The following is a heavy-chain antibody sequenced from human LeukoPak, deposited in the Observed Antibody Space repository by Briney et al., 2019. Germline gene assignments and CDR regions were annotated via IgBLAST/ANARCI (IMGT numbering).Heavy chain of an antibody. CDR2: ISGSGGST. CDR3: ANEGPELDGFR. CDR1: GFTFSSYA. Sequence: GGSLRLSCAAFGFTFSSYAMSWVRQAPGKGMEWVSAISGSGGSTYYADSVKGRFTISRDNSKNTLYLQMNSLRAEDTAVYYCANEGPELDGFRWGQGTLVTVSS. D-gene: IGHD1-1*01. J-gene: IGHJ4*02. V-gene: IGHV3-23*01.